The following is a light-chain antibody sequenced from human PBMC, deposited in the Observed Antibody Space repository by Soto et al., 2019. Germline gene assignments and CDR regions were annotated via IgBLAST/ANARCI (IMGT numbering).Light chain of an antibody. V-gene: IGKV3-15*01. CDR3: QQYNNWPPELT. J-gene: IGKJ4*01. CDR1: QSVSSN. Sequence: EIVMTQSPATLSVSPGERATLSCRASQSVSSNLAWYQQKPGQAPRLLIYGASTRATGIPARFSGSGSGTEFTLTISSLQSEDFADYYCQQYNNWPPELTFGGGTKVEIK. CDR2: GAS.